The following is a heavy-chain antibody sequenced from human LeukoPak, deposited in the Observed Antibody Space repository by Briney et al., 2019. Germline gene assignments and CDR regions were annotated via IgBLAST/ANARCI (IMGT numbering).Heavy chain of an antibody. D-gene: IGHD2-15*01. CDR1: VGSNKSYY. CDR2: IYRDGST. CDR3: ARDPSFEGGWFDP. J-gene: IGHJ5*02. Sequence: SETLSLTCTVSVGSNKSYYGICIRQPAGRGLEGIGSIYRDGSTNYNPSLKSRVTMSVDTSKNQFSLMLNSVTAADTAVYFCARDPSFEGGWFDPWGQGTLVTVSS. V-gene: IGHV4-4*07.